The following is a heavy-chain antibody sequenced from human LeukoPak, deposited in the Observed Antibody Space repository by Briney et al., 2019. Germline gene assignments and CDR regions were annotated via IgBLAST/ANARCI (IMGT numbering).Heavy chain of an antibody. CDR2: IYSGGST. CDR3: AKDALDCSSTSCYAPMDY. V-gene: IGHV3-53*01. D-gene: IGHD2-2*01. Sequence: GGSLRLSCAVSGLTVSSNYMSWVRQAPGKGLEWVSAIYSGGSTFYADSVKGRFTISRDNSKNTLYLQMNSLRAEDTAVYYCAKDALDCSSTSCYAPMDYWGQGTLVTVSS. J-gene: IGHJ4*02. CDR1: GLTVSSNY.